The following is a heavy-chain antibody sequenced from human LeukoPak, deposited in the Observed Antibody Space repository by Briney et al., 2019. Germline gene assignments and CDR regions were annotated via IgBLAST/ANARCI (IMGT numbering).Heavy chain of an antibody. J-gene: IGHJ4*02. V-gene: IGHV3-23*01. Sequence: GGTLRLSCAASGFTFSSYGMSWVRQAPGKGLEWVSAISGSGGSTYYADSVKGRFTISRDNSKNTLYLQMNSLRAEDTAVYYCAKDHWAFVVRGVTPFDYWGQGTLVTVSS. CDR2: ISGSGGST. D-gene: IGHD3-10*01. CDR3: AKDHWAFVVRGVTPFDY. CDR1: GFTFSSYG.